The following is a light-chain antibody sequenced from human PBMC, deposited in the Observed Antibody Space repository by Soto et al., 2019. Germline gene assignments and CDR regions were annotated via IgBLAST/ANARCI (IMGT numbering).Light chain of an antibody. V-gene: IGKV3-11*01. CDR1: QSISNN. CDR2: GES. J-gene: IGKJ1*01. CDR3: QQRSNWLWT. Sequence: IVMTQSPATLSLSPGEKATLSGRASQSISNNFAWFQQKPGQVPRLLIYGESNRATGVSARFSGSGSGTEFTLTISSLEPEDFAVYYCQQRSNWLWTFGQGSKVDIK.